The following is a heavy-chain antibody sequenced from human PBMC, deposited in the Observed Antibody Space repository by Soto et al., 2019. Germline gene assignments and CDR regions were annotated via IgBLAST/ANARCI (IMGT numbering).Heavy chain of an antibody. Sequence: GGSLRLSCAASGFTFSSYAMHWVRQAPGKGPEWVAVISYDGSNKYYADSVKGRFTISRDNSKNTLYLQMNSLRAEDTAVYYCARDKAARTFDYWGQGTLVTVSS. CDR2: ISYDGSNK. CDR3: ARDKAARTFDY. D-gene: IGHD6-6*01. CDR1: GFTFSSYA. V-gene: IGHV3-30-3*01. J-gene: IGHJ4*02.